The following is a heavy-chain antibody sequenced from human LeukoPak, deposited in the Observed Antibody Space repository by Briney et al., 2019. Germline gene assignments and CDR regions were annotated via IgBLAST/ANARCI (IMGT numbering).Heavy chain of an antibody. Sequence: GESLKISCKGSGYSFTSYWIGGVRQRPGKGLEWMGIIYPGDSDTRYSPSFQGQVTISAAKSTSTPYLRWSSLKAPAPAMYYCARRVIAVAGNDAFDIWGQGQMVTVSS. J-gene: IGHJ3*02. CDR3: ARRVIAVAGNDAFDI. V-gene: IGHV5-51*01. CDR1: GYSFTSYW. CDR2: IYPGDSDT. D-gene: IGHD6-19*01.